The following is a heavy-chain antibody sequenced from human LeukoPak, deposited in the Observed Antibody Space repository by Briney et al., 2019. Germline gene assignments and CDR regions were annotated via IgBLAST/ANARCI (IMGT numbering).Heavy chain of an antibody. CDR2: IYHSGST. CDR1: GGSISSGGYY. Sequence: SETLSLTCTVSGGSISSGGYYWSWIRQPPGKGLEWIGYIYHSGSTYYNPSLKSRVTISVDRSKNQFSLKLSSVTAADTAVYYCARSPYSNYAVDYWGQGTLVTVSS. V-gene: IGHV4-30-2*01. D-gene: IGHD4-11*01. CDR3: ARSPYSNYAVDY. J-gene: IGHJ4*02.